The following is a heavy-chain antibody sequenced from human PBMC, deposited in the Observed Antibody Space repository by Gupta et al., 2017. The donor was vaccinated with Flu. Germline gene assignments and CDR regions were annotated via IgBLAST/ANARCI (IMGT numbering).Heavy chain of an antibody. J-gene: IGHJ6*03. CDR2: SGRT. CDR3: ARLRRPFTKDYYYMDV. D-gene: IGHD3-3*01. Sequence: SGRTYYNPSLKSRVTISVDTSKNQFSLKVNSVTAADTAVYFCARLRRPFTKDYYYMDVWGKGTTVTVSS. V-gene: IGHV4-39*01.